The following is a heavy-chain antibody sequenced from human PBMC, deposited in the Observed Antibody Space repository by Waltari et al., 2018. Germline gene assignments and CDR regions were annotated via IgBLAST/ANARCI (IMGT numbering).Heavy chain of an antibody. D-gene: IGHD3-22*01. CDR3: ATDRLKGVVVTYNWFDP. J-gene: IGHJ5*02. CDR1: GYTFTDYY. Sequence: EVQLVQSGAEVKKPGATVKISCKVSGYTFTDYYMPWVQQAQGKGLEWMGLVDPEDGETIYAEKFQGRVTITADTSTDTAYMELSSLRSEDTAVYYCATDRLKGVVVTYNWFDPWGQGTLVTVSS. V-gene: IGHV1-69-2*01. CDR2: VDPEDGET.